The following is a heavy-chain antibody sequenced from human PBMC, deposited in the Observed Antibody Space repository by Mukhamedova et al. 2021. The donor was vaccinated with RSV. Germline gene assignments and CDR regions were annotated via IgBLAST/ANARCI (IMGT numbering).Heavy chain of an antibody. CDR3: AGAQDGWSGNYYFDY. J-gene: IGHJ4*02. CDR2: IYYSGRT. Sequence: PGKGLEWIGNIYYSGRTYYSPSLKSRVTISVDTSKNHFSLKLISVTAADTAVYYCAGAQDGWSGNYYFDYWGQGTLVTVSS. D-gene: IGHD3-3*01. V-gene: IGHV4-39*01.